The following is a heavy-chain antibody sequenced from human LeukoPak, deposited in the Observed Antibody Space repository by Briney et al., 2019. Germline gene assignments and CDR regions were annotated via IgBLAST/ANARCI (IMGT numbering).Heavy chain of an antibody. CDR1: GFTFGSSG. CDR3: AKARSGWVVAASDY. D-gene: IGHD2-15*01. CDR2: ISSSATYT. Sequence: GGSLRLSCAASGFTFGSSGMSWVRQAPGKGLEWVAGISSSATYTYYADSAKGRFTISRDNSKNTLYLQMNSLRAEDTAIYYCAKARSGWVVAASDYWGQGTLVTVSS. J-gene: IGHJ4*02. V-gene: IGHV3-23*01.